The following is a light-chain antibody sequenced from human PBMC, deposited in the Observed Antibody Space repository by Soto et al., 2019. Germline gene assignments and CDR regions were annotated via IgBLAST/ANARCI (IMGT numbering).Light chain of an antibody. CDR1: SSDVGGYNC. V-gene: IGLV2-14*01. Sequence: QSALTQPASVSGSPGQSIIISCTGTSSDVGGYNCVSWYQQHPGKAPKLMIFDVSNRPSGVSYRFSGSKSGNTASLTISGLQAEDEADYYCSSCTSGSTPYVFGTGTQLTVL. J-gene: IGLJ1*01. CDR2: DVS. CDR3: SSCTSGSTPYV.